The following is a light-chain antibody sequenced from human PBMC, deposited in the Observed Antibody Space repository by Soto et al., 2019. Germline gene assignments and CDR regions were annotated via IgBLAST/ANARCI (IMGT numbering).Light chain of an antibody. J-gene: IGLJ1*01. Sequence: LTQPASVSGSPGQSITISCTGTSSDVGGYNYVSWYQRHPGKAPKLMIYDVSNRPSGVSNRFSGSKSGNTASLTISGLQAEDEADYYCSSYTSSSTRVFGTGTKVTVL. CDR3: SSYTSSSTRV. CDR1: SSDVGGYNY. CDR2: DVS. V-gene: IGLV2-14*01.